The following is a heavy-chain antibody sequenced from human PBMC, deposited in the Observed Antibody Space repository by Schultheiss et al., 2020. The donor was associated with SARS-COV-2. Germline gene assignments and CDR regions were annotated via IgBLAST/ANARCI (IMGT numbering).Heavy chain of an antibody. D-gene: IGHD6-6*01. Sequence: ASVKVSCKASGYTFTGYYMHWVRQAPGQGLEWVGRINPKTGATNYAQKFQARVTMTRETSITTVYMELSSLRSEDTAVYYCARSRAARTNYYYYGMDVWGQGTTVTVSS. J-gene: IGHJ6*02. CDR3: ARSRAARTNYYYYGMDV. CDR2: INPKTGAT. CDR1: GYTFTGYY. V-gene: IGHV1-2*06.